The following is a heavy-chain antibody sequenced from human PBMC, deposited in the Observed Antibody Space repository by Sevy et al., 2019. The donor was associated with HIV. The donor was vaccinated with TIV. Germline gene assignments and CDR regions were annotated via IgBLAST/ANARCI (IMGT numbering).Heavy chain of an antibody. CDR1: GFIFSDYN. V-gene: IGHV3-11*06. Sequence: GGSLRLSCAASGFIFSDYNMGWIRQAPGKGLEWVSYISSTSTYTKYADSVKGRFTISRDNAKNSLFLQMNSLRAEDTAVYYCARRPTSTGPPRFDYWGQGTQVTVSS. CDR2: ISSTSTYT. D-gene: IGHD2-8*02. CDR3: ARRPTSTGPPRFDY. J-gene: IGHJ4*02.